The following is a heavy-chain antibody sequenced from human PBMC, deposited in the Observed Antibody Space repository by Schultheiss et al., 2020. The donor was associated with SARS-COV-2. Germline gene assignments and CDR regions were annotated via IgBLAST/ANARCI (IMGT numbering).Heavy chain of an antibody. CDR2: ISYDGRNK. CDR3: AREPPYDFWSGYYSEGFDY. CDR1: GFTFSNAW. J-gene: IGHJ4*02. V-gene: IGHV3-30*01. D-gene: IGHD3-3*01. Sequence: GGSLRLSCAASGFTFSNAWMSWVRQAPGKGLEWVALISYDGRNKYCADSVKGRFTISRDNFKNTLYLQMNSLRAEDTAVYFCAREPPYDFWSGYYSEGFDYWGQGTLVTVSS.